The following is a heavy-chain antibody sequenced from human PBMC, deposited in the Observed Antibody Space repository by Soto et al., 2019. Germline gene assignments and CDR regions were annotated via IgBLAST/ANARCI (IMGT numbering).Heavy chain of an antibody. J-gene: IGHJ4*02. D-gene: IGHD4-17*01. CDR2: INSDGSST. CDR3: ASDSAGLGAGDYDY. V-gene: IGHV3-74*01. Sequence: EVQLVESGGGLVQPGGSLRLSCAASGFTFSSYWMHWVRQAPGKGLVWVSRINSDGSSTSYADSVKGRFTISRDNAKNTLYLQMNSLRAEDTAVYYCASDSAGLGAGDYDYWGQGTLVTVSS. CDR1: GFTFSSYW.